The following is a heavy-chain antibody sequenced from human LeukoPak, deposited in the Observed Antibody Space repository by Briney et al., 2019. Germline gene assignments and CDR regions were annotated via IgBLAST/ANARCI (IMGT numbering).Heavy chain of an antibody. CDR1: GYSFTNYW. CDR2: MYPGDSDT. D-gene: IGHD3-10*01. CDR3: ARQLITMIRGVPHRGFDP. J-gene: IGHJ5*02. Sequence: GESLKISCKGSGYSFTNYWIGWVRQMPGKGLEWMGIMYPGDSDTKYSPSFQGQVTISADKSISTAYLQWSSLKASDTAMYYCARQLITMIRGVPHRGFDPWGQGTLVTVSS. V-gene: IGHV5-51*01.